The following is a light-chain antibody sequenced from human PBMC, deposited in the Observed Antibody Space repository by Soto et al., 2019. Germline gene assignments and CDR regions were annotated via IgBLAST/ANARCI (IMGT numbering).Light chain of an antibody. CDR1: SSDVGGYNY. V-gene: IGLV2-14*01. J-gene: IGLJ1*01. CDR3: SSYTSGNTLV. CDR2: EVD. Sequence: QSALAQPASVSGSPGQSTIISCTGTSSDVGGYNYVSWYQQHPGKAPKSLIYEVDNRASGVSDRFSGSKSGNSASLTISGLQAEDEADYYCSSYTSGNTLVFGTGTKVTVL.